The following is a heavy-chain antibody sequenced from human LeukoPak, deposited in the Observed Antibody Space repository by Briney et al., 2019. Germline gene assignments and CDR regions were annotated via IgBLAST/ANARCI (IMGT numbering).Heavy chain of an antibody. CDR3: ARLRLSGSGCYSSAGY. Sequence: GESLKISCKVSGYSFTSYWIGWVRQMPGKGLECVGIIYPDDSDTRYSPSLQDQVTISADKSISTAYLQWNSLKASDTAMYYCARLRLSGSGCYSSAGYWGQGTLVTVSS. CDR2: IYPDDSDT. CDR1: GYSFTSYW. J-gene: IGHJ4*02. D-gene: IGHD3-22*01. V-gene: IGHV5-51*01.